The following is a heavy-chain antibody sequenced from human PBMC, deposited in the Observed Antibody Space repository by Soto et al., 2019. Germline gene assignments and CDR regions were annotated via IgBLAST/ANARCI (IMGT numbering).Heavy chain of an antibody. CDR2: IFYTGRT. CDR3: ARDLTTVTGDSAFDI. D-gene: IGHD4-17*01. CDR1: GDSISDYY. J-gene: IGHJ3*02. Sequence: SETLSLTCTVSGDSISDYYWSWIRQPPGKGLEWIGDIFYTGRTSYNPSLKSRVTISVDTSEKQFSLKLSSVTAADTAVYYCARDLTTVTGDSAFDIWGQGTMVTVSS. V-gene: IGHV4-59*01.